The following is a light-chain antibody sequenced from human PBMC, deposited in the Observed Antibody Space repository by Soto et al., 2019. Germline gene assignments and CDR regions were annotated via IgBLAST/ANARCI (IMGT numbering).Light chain of an antibody. V-gene: IGLV2-14*01. J-gene: IGLJ2*01. CDR1: SSDVGGYNY. Sequence: QSALTQPASVSGSPGQSITISCSGTSSDVGGYNYVSWYQQHPGKAPKLMIYEVSNRPSGVSNRFSGSKSGNTASLTISGLQAEDEADYYCLLSYSGARPGWVFGGGTKLTVL. CDR3: LLSYSGARPGWV. CDR2: EVS.